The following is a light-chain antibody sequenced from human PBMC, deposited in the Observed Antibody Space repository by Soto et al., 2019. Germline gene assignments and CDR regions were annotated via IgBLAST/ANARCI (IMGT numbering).Light chain of an antibody. CDR3: FSYAGSSIWV. V-gene: IGLV2-23*02. CDR2: GVT. CDR1: RRDIGSYNN. Sequence: QSVLTQPASVSGSPGQSVTISCSGSRRDIGSYNNVAWYQQHPGKAPRVMIFGVTKLPSGISDRFFGSKSGSTASLTISGLQAEDEADYFCFSYAGSSIWVFGGGTKLTVL. J-gene: IGLJ3*02.